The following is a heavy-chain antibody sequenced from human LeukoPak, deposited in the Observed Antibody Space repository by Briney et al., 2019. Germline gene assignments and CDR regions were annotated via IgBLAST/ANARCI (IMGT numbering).Heavy chain of an antibody. Sequence: PGGSLRLSCAASGFTFSSYSMNWVRQAPGKGLEWVSSISSSSSYIYYADSVKGRFTISRDNSKNTLYLQMNSLRAEDTAVYYCARDVRYYDRNWFDPWGQGTLVTVSS. J-gene: IGHJ5*02. D-gene: IGHD3-22*01. V-gene: IGHV3-21*04. CDR2: ISSSSSYI. CDR3: ARDVRYYDRNWFDP. CDR1: GFTFSSYS.